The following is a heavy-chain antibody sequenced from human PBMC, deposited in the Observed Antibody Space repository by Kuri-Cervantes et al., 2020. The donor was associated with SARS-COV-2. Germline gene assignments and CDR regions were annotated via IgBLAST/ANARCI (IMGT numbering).Heavy chain of an antibody. V-gene: IGHV3-23*01. D-gene: IGHD1-26*01. CDR1: GFTFSSYA. CDR2: ISPSGANT. J-gene: IGHJ4*02. CDR3: AKRNPSGTYFDH. Sequence: GGSLRLSCAASGFTFSSYAMSWVRQAPGKGLEWVSGISPSGANTYYADSVKGRFTISRDNSKNTLYLQMNSLRAEDTAMYYCAKRNPSGTYFDHWGQGALVTVSS.